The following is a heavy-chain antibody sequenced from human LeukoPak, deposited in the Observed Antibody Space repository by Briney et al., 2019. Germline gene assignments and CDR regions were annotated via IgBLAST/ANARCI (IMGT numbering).Heavy chain of an antibody. CDR3: AKGGYSYDKDAFDI. J-gene: IGHJ3*02. D-gene: IGHD5-18*01. CDR1: GFTFDDYA. CDR2: ISWNSGSI. Sequence: GGSLRLSCAASGFTFDDYAMHWVRQAPGKGLEWVSGISWNSGSIGYADSVKGRFTISRDNAKNSLYLQMNSLRAEDMALYYCAKGGYSYDKDAFDIWGQGTMVTVSS. V-gene: IGHV3-9*03.